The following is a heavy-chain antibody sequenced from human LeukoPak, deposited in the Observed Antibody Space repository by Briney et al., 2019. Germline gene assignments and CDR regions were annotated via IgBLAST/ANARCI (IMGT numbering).Heavy chain of an antibody. D-gene: IGHD3-3*01. V-gene: IGHV3-15*01. CDR3: AWSGLNYFAT. CDR1: GLIFSDAW. J-gene: IGHJ5*02. CDR2: IKNKAGGETR. Sequence: GGSLRLSCAASGLIFSDAWMSWVRQAPGKGLEWVGRIKNKAGGETRDYGAPVKGRFTISRDDSENTVFLQLNTLKIEDTAVYYCAWSGLNYFATWGQGTLVTVSS.